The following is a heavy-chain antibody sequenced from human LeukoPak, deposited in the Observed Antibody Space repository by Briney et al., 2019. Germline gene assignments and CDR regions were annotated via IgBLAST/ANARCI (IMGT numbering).Heavy chain of an antibody. J-gene: IGHJ3*02. CDR1: GFTFSSYW. V-gene: IGHV3-7*01. D-gene: IGHD6-13*01. CDR3: ARFLAGSSWHDAFDI. Sequence: GGSLRLSCAASGFTFSSYWMSWVRQAPGKGLEWVANIKQDGSEIYYVDSVKGRFTISRDNAKNSLYLQMNSLRAEDTAVYYCARFLAGSSWHDAFDIWGQGTMVTVSS. CDR2: IKQDGSEI.